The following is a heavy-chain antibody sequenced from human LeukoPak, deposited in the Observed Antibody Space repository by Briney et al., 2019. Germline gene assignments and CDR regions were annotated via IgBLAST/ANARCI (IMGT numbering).Heavy chain of an antibody. CDR2: IIPILGTA. J-gene: IGHJ4*02. Sequence: SVKVSCKASGGTFSIYAISWVRQAPGQGLEWMGGIIPILGTANYAQKFQGRVTLTTDESTSTAYMELSSLRSEDTAVYYCARGLQGYSSSFFNYWGQGTLVTVSS. V-gene: IGHV1-69*05. CDR3: ARGLQGYSSSFFNY. CDR1: GGTFSIYA. D-gene: IGHD6-13*01.